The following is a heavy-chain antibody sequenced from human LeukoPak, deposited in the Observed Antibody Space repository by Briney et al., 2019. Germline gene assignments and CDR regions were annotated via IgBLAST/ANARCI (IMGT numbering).Heavy chain of an antibody. CDR2: IWYDGSNK. V-gene: IGHV3-33*06. Sequence: PGGSLRLSCAASGFTFSSYGMHWVRQAPGKGLEWVAVIWYDGSNKYYADSVKGRFTIFRDNSKNTLYLQMNSLRAEDTAVYYCAKDRYSGSYYLDYWGQGTLVTVSS. J-gene: IGHJ4*02. D-gene: IGHD1-26*01. CDR1: GFTFSSYG. CDR3: AKDRYSGSYYLDY.